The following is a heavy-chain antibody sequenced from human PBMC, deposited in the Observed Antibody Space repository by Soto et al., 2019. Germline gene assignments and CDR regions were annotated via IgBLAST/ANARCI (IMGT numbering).Heavy chain of an antibody. CDR3: ATLPPRIVVMTTEIPS. CDR1: GYTFTSYD. J-gene: IGHJ5*02. CDR2: MNPNSGNT. V-gene: IGHV1-8*01. Sequence: VSVKVSCKASGYTFTSYDINWVRQATGQGLEWMGWMNPNSGNTGYAQKFQGRVTISVDKSNNQFSLELRAVTAADTAVYYCATLPPRIVVMTTEIPSWGQGTLVTVSS. D-gene: IGHD2-21*02.